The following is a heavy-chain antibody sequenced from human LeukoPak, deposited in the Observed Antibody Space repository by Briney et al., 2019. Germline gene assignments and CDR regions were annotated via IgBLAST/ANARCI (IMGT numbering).Heavy chain of an antibody. V-gene: IGHV3-9*03. Sequence: GRSLRLSCAASGFTFDDYAMHWVRQAPGKGLEWVSGISWNSGSIVYADSVKGRFTISRDNAKNSLYLQMYSLRAEDMALYYCAKAIRSDFWSGYYFDYWGQGTLVTVSS. CDR2: ISWNSGSI. D-gene: IGHD3-3*01. CDR1: GFTFDDYA. J-gene: IGHJ4*02. CDR3: AKAIRSDFWSGYYFDY.